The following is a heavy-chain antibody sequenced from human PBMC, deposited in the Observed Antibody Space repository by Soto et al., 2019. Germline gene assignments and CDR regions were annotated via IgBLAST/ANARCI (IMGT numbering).Heavy chain of an antibody. D-gene: IGHD6-6*01. J-gene: IGHJ5*02. CDR3: ARDREYSSSSHWFDP. V-gene: IGHV4-31*03. Sequence: SETLSLTCTVSGGSISSGGYYWSWIRQHPGKGLEWIGYIYYSGSTYYNPSLKSRVTISVDTSKNQFSLKLSSVTAADTAVYYCARDREYSSSSHWFDPWGQGTLVTVSS. CDR2: IYYSGST. CDR1: GGSISSGGYY.